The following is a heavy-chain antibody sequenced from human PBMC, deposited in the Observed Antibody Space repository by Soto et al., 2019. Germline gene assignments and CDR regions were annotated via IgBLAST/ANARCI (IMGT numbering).Heavy chain of an antibody. V-gene: IGHV3-23*01. D-gene: IGHD3-22*01. CDR3: ANEGSFDSSGFYDYFHY. CDR1: GFTFSSYT. J-gene: IGHJ4*02. CDR2: ISGSGGST. Sequence: EVQLLESGGGLVQPGGSLRLSCTASGFTFSSYTMSWVRQAPGQGLEWVSAISGSGGSTFYADSVKGRFAISRDNSKNTLFLQMNSLRADDTAVYYCANEGSFDSSGFYDYFHYRGQGTLVTVSS.